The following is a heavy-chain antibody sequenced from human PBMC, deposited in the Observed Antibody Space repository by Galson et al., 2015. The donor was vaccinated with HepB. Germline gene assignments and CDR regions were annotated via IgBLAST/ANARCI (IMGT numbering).Heavy chain of an antibody. J-gene: IGHJ4*02. CDR2: ISYDGSNK. V-gene: IGHV3-30*18. CDR1: GFTFSSYG. CDR3: AKEVNYGGNLPTDY. D-gene: IGHD4-23*01. Sequence: SLRLSCAASGFTFSSYGMHWVRQAPGKGLEWVAVISYDGSNKYYADSVKGRFTISRDNFKNTLYLQMNSLRAEDTAVYYCAKEVNYGGNLPTDYWGQGILVTVSS.